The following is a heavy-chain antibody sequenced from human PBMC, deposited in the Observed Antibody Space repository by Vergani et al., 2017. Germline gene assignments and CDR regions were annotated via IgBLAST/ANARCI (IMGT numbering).Heavy chain of an antibody. J-gene: IGHJ6*02. CDR2: INPNSGGT. CDR1: GYTFTGYY. D-gene: IGHD4-17*01. V-gene: IGHV1-2*02. CDR3: ARDPLYGDYSAYYYGMDV. Sequence: QVQLVQSGAEVKKPGASVKVSCKASGYTFTGYYMHWVRQAPGQGLEWMGWINPNSGGTNYAQKFQGRVTMTRDTSISPAYMELSRLRSDDTAVYYCARDPLYGDYSAYYYGMDVWGQGTTVTVSS.